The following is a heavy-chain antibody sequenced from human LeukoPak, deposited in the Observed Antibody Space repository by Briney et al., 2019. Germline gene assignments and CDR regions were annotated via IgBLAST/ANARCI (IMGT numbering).Heavy chain of an antibody. Sequence: PGGSLTLSCAASGFTFSNYGMHWIRQAPGKGLEWVAFIPFDGRNKYYADSVKGRFTISRENSKNTLYVQMNSLRREDTAMYYCTIWGAFKHWGQGTLVTVSS. CDR2: IPFDGRNK. J-gene: IGHJ1*01. CDR3: TIWGAFKH. D-gene: IGHD7-27*01. CDR1: GFTFSNYG. V-gene: IGHV3-30*02.